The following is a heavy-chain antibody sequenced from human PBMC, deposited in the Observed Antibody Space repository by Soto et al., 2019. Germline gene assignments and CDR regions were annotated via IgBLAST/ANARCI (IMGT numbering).Heavy chain of an antibody. CDR2: ISAYNGNT. CDR1: GYTFTSYG. Sequence: ASVKVSCKASGYTFTSYGISWVRQAPGQGLEWMGWISAYNGNTNYAQKLQGRVTMTTNTSTSTAYMELRSLRSDDTAVYYCATTYYDYIWESYREGQFDYWGQGTLVTVSS. D-gene: IGHD3-16*02. V-gene: IGHV1-18*01. CDR3: ATTYYDYIWESYREGQFDY. J-gene: IGHJ4*02.